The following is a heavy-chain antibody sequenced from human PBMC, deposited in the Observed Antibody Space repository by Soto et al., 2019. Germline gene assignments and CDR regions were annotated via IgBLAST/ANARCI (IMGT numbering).Heavy chain of an antibody. Sequence: SETLSLTCSVSGVSISRSNWWTWVRQAPGKGLEWIGEIYHTGSTNYNPSLKSRVTISVDKSKNQFSLKLSSVTAADTAVYYCARRTIYSYGYASDYWGQGTLVTVSS. CDR2: IYHTGST. CDR1: GVSISRSNW. CDR3: ARRTIYSYGYASDY. D-gene: IGHD5-18*01. J-gene: IGHJ4*02. V-gene: IGHV4-4*02.